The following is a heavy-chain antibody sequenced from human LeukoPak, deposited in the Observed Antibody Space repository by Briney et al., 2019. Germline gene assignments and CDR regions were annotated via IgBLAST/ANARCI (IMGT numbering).Heavy chain of an antibody. J-gene: IGHJ6*04. CDR3: AELGITMIGGV. CDR2: ISSSGSTI. V-gene: IGHV3-48*03. Sequence: GGSLRLSCAASAFTFSRYGMNWVRQAPGKGLEWVSYISSSGSTIYYADSVKGRFTISRDNAKNSLYLQINSLRAEDTAVYYCAELGITMIGGVWGKGTTVTISS. CDR1: AFTFSRYG. D-gene: IGHD3-10*02.